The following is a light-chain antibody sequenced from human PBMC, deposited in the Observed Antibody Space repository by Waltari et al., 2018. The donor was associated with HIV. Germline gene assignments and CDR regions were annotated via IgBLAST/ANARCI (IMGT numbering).Light chain of an antibody. Sequence: QSALTQPASVSGSPGQSITIPCTGTSSDVGGYNYVSWYQQHPGKAPKLMIYDVSNRPSGVSKRFSGSKSGNTASLTISGLQAEDEAEYYCSSYTSSSPYALGTGTKVTVL. CDR2: DVS. V-gene: IGLV2-14*03. CDR3: SSYTSSSPYA. J-gene: IGLJ1*01. CDR1: SSDVGGYNY.